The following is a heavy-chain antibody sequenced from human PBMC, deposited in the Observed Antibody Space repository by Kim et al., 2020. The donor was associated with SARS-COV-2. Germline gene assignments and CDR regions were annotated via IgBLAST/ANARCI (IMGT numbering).Heavy chain of an antibody. J-gene: IGHJ5*02. D-gene: IGHD6-19*01. CDR3: AREGSSGWDGWFDP. Sequence: TPSPKSRVTISVDTYKNQFSRKLSAVTAADTAVYYCAREGSSGWDGWFDPWGQGTLVTVSS. V-gene: IGHV4-59*01.